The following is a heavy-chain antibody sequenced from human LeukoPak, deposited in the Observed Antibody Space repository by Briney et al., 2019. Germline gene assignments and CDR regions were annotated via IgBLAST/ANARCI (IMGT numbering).Heavy chain of an antibody. CDR1: GFTFSTYW. CDR2: VNGDGSST. Sequence: GGSLRLSCAASGFTFSTYWMHWVRQAPGKGLVWVSRVNGDGSSTNYADSVKGRFTISRDNAKNTLYLQMSGLRVEDTAVYHCASDSPYYGMDVWGQGTTVTVSS. J-gene: IGHJ6*02. CDR3: ASDSPYYGMDV. V-gene: IGHV3-74*01.